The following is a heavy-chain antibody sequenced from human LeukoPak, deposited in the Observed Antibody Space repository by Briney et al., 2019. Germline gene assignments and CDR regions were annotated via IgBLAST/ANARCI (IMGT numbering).Heavy chain of an antibody. CDR3: AGESRYDSVDY. D-gene: IGHD3-9*01. J-gene: IGHJ4*02. V-gene: IGHV4-34*01. CDR2: INHGGNT. Sequence: PSETLSLTCTVYGGSFSAYYWRWIRQPPGKGLEWIGEINHGGNTNYNSSLESRVTISVDMSKNQFSLKLTSVTAADTAVYYCAGESRYDSVDYWGQGTLVTVSS. CDR1: GGSFSAYY.